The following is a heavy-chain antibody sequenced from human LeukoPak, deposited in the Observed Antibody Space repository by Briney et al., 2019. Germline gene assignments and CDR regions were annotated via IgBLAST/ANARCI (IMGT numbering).Heavy chain of an antibody. CDR2: IYYSGTT. D-gene: IGHD5-18*01. CDR3: ARVETAMVDFDY. CDR1: GGSISCYY. Sequence: SETLSLTCTVSGGSISCYYWSWIRQPPGKGLEWIGYIYYSGTTNYNPSLKSRVTISVDTSKNQFSLKLSSVTAADTAVYYCARVETAMVDFDYWGQGTLVTVSS. J-gene: IGHJ4*02. V-gene: IGHV4-59*01.